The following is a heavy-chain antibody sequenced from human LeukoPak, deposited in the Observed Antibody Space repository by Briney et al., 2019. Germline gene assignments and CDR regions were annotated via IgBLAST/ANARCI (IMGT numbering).Heavy chain of an antibody. Sequence: GESLQISCRGSGYKFTNYWIAWVRQMPGKGLEWMGIVYPADSDTRYSPSFQGQVTISADKSISTAYLQWSSLKASDTAMYYCARHVEMATITPEDAFDIWGQGTMVTVSS. CDR2: VYPADSDT. CDR3: ARHVEMATITPEDAFDI. CDR1: GYKFTNYW. J-gene: IGHJ3*02. V-gene: IGHV5-51*01. D-gene: IGHD5-24*01.